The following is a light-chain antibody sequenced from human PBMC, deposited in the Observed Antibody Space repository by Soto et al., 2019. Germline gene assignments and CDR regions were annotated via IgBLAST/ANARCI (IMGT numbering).Light chain of an antibody. V-gene: IGKV3-20*01. CDR1: QSVRSRS. CDR3: QQYSRAPIT. Sequence: VGLTQSPDTVSLSTGERATLSCRASQSVRSRSLAWYQHNPGQAPRLLIYGASSRATGIPDRFSGSGSGTDFTLTISRLGPEDSAVYYCQQYSRAPITFGQGTRLEIK. CDR2: GAS. J-gene: IGKJ5*01.